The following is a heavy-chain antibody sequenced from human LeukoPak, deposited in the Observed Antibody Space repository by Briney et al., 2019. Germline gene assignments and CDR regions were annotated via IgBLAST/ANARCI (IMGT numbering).Heavy chain of an antibody. CDR3: ASLPIPDTASTSDAFDI. J-gene: IGHJ3*02. V-gene: IGHV3-30-3*01. D-gene: IGHD5-18*01. Sequence: GTSLRLSCAASGFTFTHYAMNWVRQAPGKGLEWVAVISYDGSNRYYADSVKGRFTISRDNAKNSLYLQMNSLRAEDTAVYYCASLPIPDTASTSDAFDIWGQGTMVTVSS. CDR1: GFTFTHYA. CDR2: ISYDGSNR.